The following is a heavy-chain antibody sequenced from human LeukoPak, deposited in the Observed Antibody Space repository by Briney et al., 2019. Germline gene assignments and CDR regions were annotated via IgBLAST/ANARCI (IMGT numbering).Heavy chain of an antibody. V-gene: IGHV4-34*01. J-gene: IGHJ4*02. CDR2: INHSGST. CDR1: GGSFSGYY. CDR3: ARVWYCSSTSCYATFDY. D-gene: IGHD2-2*01. Sequence: SETLSLTCAVYGGSFSGYYWSWIRQPPGKGLEWIGEINHSGSTNYNPSLKSRVTISVDTSKNQFSLKLSSVTAADTAVYYCARVWYCSSTSCYATFDYWGQGTLVTVSS.